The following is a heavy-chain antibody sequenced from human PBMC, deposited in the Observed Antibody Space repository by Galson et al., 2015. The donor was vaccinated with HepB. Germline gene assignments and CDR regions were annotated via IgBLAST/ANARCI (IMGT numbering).Heavy chain of an antibody. CDR1: GFTFSSYP. Sequence: SLRLSCAASGFTFSSYPMRWVRQAPGKGLEWVSAITPSGNRPYYADSVKGRFTISRDNSKNTLYLQMNSLRAEDTAVYYCAKVSTDGAYYFDYWGQGTLVTVSS. CDR2: ITPSGNRP. J-gene: IGHJ4*02. V-gene: IGHV3-23*01. D-gene: IGHD2-8*01. CDR3: AKVSTDGAYYFDY.